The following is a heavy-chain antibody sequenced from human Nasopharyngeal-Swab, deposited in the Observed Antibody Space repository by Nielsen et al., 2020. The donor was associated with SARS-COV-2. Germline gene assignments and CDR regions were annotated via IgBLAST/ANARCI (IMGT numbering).Heavy chain of an antibody. CDR2: IWYDGSNK. J-gene: IGHJ4*02. Sequence: GESLKISCAASGFTFSSYGMHWARQAPGKGLAWVAVIWYDGSNKYYADSVKGRFTISRDNSKNTLYLQMNSLRAEDTAVYYCARDLPLFGSGSPSHQDYWGQGTLVTVSS. CDR3: ARDLPLFGSGSPSHQDY. D-gene: IGHD3-10*01. CDR1: GFTFSSYG. V-gene: IGHV3-33*01.